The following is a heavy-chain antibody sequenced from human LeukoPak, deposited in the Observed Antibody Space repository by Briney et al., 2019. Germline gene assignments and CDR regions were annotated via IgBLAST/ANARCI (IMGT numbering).Heavy chain of an antibody. J-gene: IGHJ6*03. CDR3: ARDDGTLPYYYLDV. CDR2: IKQDGSEK. Sequence: GGSLRLSCAAPGFTFSSYWMNWVRQAPGKGLEWVANIKQDGSEKYYVDSVKGRFTISRDNAKNSLYLQMNSLRAEDTAVYYCARDDGTLPYYYLDVWGKGTTVTVSS. CDR1: GFTFSSYW. V-gene: IGHV3-7*01.